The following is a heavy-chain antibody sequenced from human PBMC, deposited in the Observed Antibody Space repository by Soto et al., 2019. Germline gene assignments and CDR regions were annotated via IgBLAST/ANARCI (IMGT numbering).Heavy chain of an antibody. CDR3: AKGRGGWRNYGMDV. CDR1: GFTFSKYA. Sequence: ESGGGMVQPGRSLRLSCVASGFTFSKYAMDWVRQAPGKGLKWVAIISYDGRNEYYAGSVKGRFTISRDNSKNTLYLQMNSLRPEDTAVYYCAKGRGGWRNYGMDVWGQGTTVTVSS. D-gene: IGHD6-19*01. J-gene: IGHJ6*02. CDR2: ISYDGRNE. V-gene: IGHV3-30*18.